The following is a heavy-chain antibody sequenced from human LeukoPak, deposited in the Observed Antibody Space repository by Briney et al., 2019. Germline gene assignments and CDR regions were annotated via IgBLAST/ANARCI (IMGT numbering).Heavy chain of an antibody. CDR3: TRVPYGSSGFGIFDY. CDR2: IFSGGAT. D-gene: IGHD3-22*01. Sequence: PGGSLRLSCAASGLIVSANYMSWVRQAPGRGLEWVSVIFSGGATYYADSVKGRFTISRDNSKNTVYFQMSNLRVEDTAVYYCTRVPYGSSGFGIFDYWGQGTLVTVSS. J-gene: IGHJ4*02. V-gene: IGHV3-66*01. CDR1: GLIVSANY.